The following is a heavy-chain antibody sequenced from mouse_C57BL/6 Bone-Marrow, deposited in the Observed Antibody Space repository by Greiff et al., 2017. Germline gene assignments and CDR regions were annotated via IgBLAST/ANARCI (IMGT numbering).Heavy chain of an antibody. Sequence: VQLQESGPELVKPGASVKISCKASGYAFSSSWMNWVKQRPGKGLEWIGRIYPGDGDTNYNGKFKGKATLTADKSSSTAYMQLSSLTSEDSAVYFCARSPLTTVVAHYYAMDYWGQGTSVTVSS. CDR2: IYPGDGDT. V-gene: IGHV1-82*01. CDR1: GYAFSSSW. J-gene: IGHJ4*01. D-gene: IGHD1-1*01. CDR3: ARSPLTTVVAHYYAMDY.